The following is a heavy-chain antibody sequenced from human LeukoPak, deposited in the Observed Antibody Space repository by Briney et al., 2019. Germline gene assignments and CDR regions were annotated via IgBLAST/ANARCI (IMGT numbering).Heavy chain of an antibody. CDR2: IYYSGST. J-gene: IGHJ5*02. D-gene: IGHD3-10*01. Sequence: SETLSLTCTVSGGSISPYYRSWIRQPPGKGLEWIGYIYYSGSTNYNPSLKSRVTISVDTSKNQFSLKLSSVTAADTAVYYCARITYYYGSGSSYDPWGQGTLVTVPS. CDR3: ARITYYYGSGSSYDP. V-gene: IGHV4-59*01. CDR1: GGSISPYY.